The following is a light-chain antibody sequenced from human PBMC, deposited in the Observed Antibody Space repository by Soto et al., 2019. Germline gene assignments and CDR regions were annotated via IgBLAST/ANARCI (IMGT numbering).Light chain of an antibody. CDR3: QSYDSARWA. CDR1: QGISNY. CDR2: AAS. V-gene: IGKV1-27*01. Sequence: DCPLTQSPASLSVSFGDGLTITCLASQGISNYLAWYQQKSGKVPNLLIYAASTLRSGVPSRFSGSGSGTDFTLTISSLQPEDVATYYCQSYDSARWAFGQGTKVDI. J-gene: IGKJ1*01.